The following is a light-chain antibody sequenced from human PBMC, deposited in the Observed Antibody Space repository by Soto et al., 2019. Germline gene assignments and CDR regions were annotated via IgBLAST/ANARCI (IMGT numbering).Light chain of an antibody. J-gene: IGLJ2*01. CDR3: QSYDGSLSGWGV. Sequence: QLVLTQPPSVSGAPGQRVTISCTGTSSNIGAGYDVYWYQQLPGTAPKLLIYRNNNRPSGVPDRFSGSKSGTSASLAITGFQAEDEADYYCQSYDGSLSGWGVFGGGTKVTVL. CDR1: SSNIGAGYD. V-gene: IGLV1-40*01. CDR2: RNN.